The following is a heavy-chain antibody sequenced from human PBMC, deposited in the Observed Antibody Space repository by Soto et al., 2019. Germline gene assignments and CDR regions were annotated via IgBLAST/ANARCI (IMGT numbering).Heavy chain of an antibody. V-gene: IGHV3-30-3*01. CDR1: GFTFSSYA. Sequence: PGGSLRLSCAASGFTFSSYAMHWVRQAPGKGLEWVAVISYDGSNKYYADSVKGRFTISRDNSKNTLYLQMNSLRAEDTAVYYCARPVGYYYDSSGYLPDYWGQGTLVTVSS. J-gene: IGHJ4*02. D-gene: IGHD3-22*01. CDR2: ISYDGSNK. CDR3: ARPVGYYYDSSGYLPDY.